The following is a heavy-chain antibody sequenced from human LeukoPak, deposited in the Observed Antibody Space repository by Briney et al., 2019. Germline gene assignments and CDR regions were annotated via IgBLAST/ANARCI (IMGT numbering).Heavy chain of an antibody. CDR3: AKRDYEFLTGYYAYFDY. D-gene: IGHD3-9*01. Sequence: PGGSLRLSCAASGFTFSSYGLHWVRQAPGKGLEWVTFIRYDGTDKYYADSVKGRSTISRDDSKNTLYLQMNSLRAEDTAVYYCAKRDYEFLTGYYAYFDYWGQGTLVTVSS. V-gene: IGHV3-30*02. J-gene: IGHJ4*02. CDR2: IRYDGTDK. CDR1: GFTFSSYG.